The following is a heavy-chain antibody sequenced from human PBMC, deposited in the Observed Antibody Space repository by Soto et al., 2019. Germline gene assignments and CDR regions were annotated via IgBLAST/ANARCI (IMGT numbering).Heavy chain of an antibody. CDR3: ASGYCSTTSCFYGMDV. CDR1: VFTFSRNV. V-gene: IGHV3-30-3*01. CDR2: ISYDGSNK. Sequence: WWSLRLSCSGSVFTFSRNVMHWVRQAPGKGLEWVAFISYDGSNKYYADSVKGRFTISRDNSKNTLYLQMNSLRPEDTSVYYCASGYCSTTSCFYGMDVWGQGTTVTVSS. J-gene: IGHJ6*02. D-gene: IGHD2-2*01.